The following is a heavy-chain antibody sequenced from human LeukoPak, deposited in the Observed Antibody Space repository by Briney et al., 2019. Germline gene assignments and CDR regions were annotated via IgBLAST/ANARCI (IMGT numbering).Heavy chain of an antibody. J-gene: IGHJ4*02. CDR3: ARDPPGVRYGRPIFDF. D-gene: IGHD2-8*01. V-gene: IGHV1-2*02. CDR2: ISPNSGGT. Sequence: ASVKVSCKASGGTFSNHAVSWVRQAPGQGPEWMGWISPNSGGTNYAQKFQGRVTMTRDKSISTAYMELYSLRPDDTAVYYCARDPPGVRYGRPIFDFWGQGTLVTVSS. CDR1: GGTFSNHA.